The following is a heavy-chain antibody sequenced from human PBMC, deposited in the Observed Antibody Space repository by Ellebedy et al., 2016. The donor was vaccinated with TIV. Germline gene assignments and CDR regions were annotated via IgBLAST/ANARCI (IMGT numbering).Heavy chain of an antibody. CDR3: ARRTDSGSYYDYFNS. CDR1: GGSMTRSSYY. V-gene: IGHV4-39*01. J-gene: IGHJ4*02. Sequence: SETLSLTCTVSGGSMTRSSYYWAWIRQPPGKSLEWIGIIYYSGSTYYNPSLKSRVTISVDSSINQFSLQLTSVTAADTAVYYCARRTDSGSYYDYFNSWGQGTLVTVSS. D-gene: IGHD1-26*01. CDR2: IYYSGST.